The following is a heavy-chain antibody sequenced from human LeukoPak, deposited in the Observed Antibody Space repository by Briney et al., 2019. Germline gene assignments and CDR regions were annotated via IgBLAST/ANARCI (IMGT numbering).Heavy chain of an antibody. CDR1: GYTLTELS. CDR3: ARGLFVGATPVDY. V-gene: IGHV1-2*02. D-gene: IGHD1-26*01. Sequence: ASVKVSCKVSGYTLTELSMHWVRQAPGQGLEWMGWINPNSGGTNYAQKFQGRVTMTRDTSISTAYMELSRLRSDDTAVYYCARGLFVGATPVDYWGQGTLVTVSS. J-gene: IGHJ4*02. CDR2: INPNSGGT.